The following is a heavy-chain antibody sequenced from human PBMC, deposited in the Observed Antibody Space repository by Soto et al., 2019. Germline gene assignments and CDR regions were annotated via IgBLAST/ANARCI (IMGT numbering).Heavy chain of an antibody. CDR2: INSDGSST. Sequence: EVQLVESGGGLVQPGGSLRLSCAASGFTFSSYWMHWVRQAPGKGLVWVSRINSDGSSTSYADSVKGRFTISRDNAKNTLYLQMNSMRAEDTAVYYCARVGYSSGWYIWFDHWGQGTLVTVSS. D-gene: IGHD6-19*01. CDR3: ARVGYSSGWYIWFDH. CDR1: GFTFSSYW. J-gene: IGHJ5*02. V-gene: IGHV3-74*01.